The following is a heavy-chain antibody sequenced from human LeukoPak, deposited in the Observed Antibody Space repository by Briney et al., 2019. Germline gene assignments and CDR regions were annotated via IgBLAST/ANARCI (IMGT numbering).Heavy chain of an antibody. V-gene: IGHV4-61*02. Sequence: PSETLSLTCTVSGGSISSGSYYWSWIRQPAGKGLEWIGRIYTSGSTNYNPSLKSRVTISVDTSKNQFSLKLSSVTAADTAVYYCASLYYGSGSYYNWDAFDIWGQGTMVTVSS. D-gene: IGHD3-10*01. CDR1: GGSISSGSYY. CDR3: ASLYYGSGSYYNWDAFDI. J-gene: IGHJ3*02. CDR2: IYTSGST.